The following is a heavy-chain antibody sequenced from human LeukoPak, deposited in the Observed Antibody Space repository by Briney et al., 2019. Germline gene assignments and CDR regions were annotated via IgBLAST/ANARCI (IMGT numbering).Heavy chain of an antibody. D-gene: IGHD3-10*01. Sequence: GGSLRLSCAASGFDFSSHGMNWVRQAPGNGLEWVSTINFNGGRTYYADSVKGRFSDSRDNSKNTLYLQMNSLRVEDTAVYHCAKGGRGSWAGNTGDWGQGTLV. CDR3: AKGGRGSWAGNTGD. J-gene: IGHJ4*02. CDR1: GFDFSSHG. V-gene: IGHV3-23*01. CDR2: INFNGGRT.